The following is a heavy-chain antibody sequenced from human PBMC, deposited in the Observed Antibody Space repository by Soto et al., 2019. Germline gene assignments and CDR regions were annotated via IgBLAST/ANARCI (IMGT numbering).Heavy chain of an antibody. Sequence: ASVKVSCKASGFIFGSSAIQWVRQARGHRLEWIGWIVAGTGSTNYAQKFQERVTITRDMSTSTVFMELSSLISEDTAVYYCARRIVATETFDYWGQGTLVTVSS. D-gene: IGHD5-12*01. CDR2: IVAGTGST. V-gene: IGHV1-58*02. CDR3: ARRIVATETFDY. J-gene: IGHJ4*02. CDR1: GFIFGSSA.